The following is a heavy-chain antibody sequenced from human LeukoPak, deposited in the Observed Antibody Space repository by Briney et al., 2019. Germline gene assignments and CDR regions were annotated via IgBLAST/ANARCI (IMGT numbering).Heavy chain of an antibody. CDR2: IRSKAYGGTT. J-gene: IGHJ6*03. D-gene: IGHD3-10*01. Sequence: AGGSLRLSCTASGFTFGDYAMSWVRQAPGKGLEWVGFIRSKAYGGTTEYAASVKGRFTISRDDSKSIAYLQMNSLKTEDTAVYYCTRDQITMVRGVIIYYYYMDVWGKGTTATVSS. CDR1: GFTFGDYA. V-gene: IGHV3-49*04. CDR3: TRDQITMVRGVIIYYYYMDV.